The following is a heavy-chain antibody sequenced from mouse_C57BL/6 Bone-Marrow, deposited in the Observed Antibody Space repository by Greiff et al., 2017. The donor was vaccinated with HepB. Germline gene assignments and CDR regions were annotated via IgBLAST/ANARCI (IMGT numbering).Heavy chain of an antibody. V-gene: IGHV5-4*01. J-gene: IGHJ2*01. CDR1: GFTFSSYA. CDR2: ISDGGSYT. Sequence: EVHLVESGGGLVKPGGSLKLSCAASGFTFSSYAMSWVRQTPEKRLEWVATISDGGSYTYYPDNVKGRFTISRDNAKNNLYLQISHLKSEDTAMYYCARVTTVVAGDYWGQGTTLTVSS. CDR3: ARVTTVVAGDY. D-gene: IGHD1-1*01.